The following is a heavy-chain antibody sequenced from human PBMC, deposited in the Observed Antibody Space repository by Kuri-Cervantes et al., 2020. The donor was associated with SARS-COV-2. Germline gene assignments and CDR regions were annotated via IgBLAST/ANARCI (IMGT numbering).Heavy chain of an antibody. CDR2: IYYSGST. D-gene: IGHD6-6*01. Sequence: SETLSLTCTVSGGSVSSGSYYWSWIRRPPGKGLEWIGYIYYSGSTNYNPSPKSRVTISVDTSKNQFSLKLSSVTAADTAVYYCARVMSTSSIAARPRPYYFDYWGQGTLVTVSS. CDR3: ARVMSTSSIAARPRPYYFDY. CDR1: GGSVSSGSYY. V-gene: IGHV4-61*01. J-gene: IGHJ4*02.